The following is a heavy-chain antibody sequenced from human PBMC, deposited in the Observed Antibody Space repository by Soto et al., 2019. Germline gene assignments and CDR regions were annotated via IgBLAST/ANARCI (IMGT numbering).Heavy chain of an antibody. V-gene: IGHV1-3*05. Sequence: QVQLVQSGAEEKKPGASVKVSCKASGYTFTGYAMHWVRQAPGHRLEWMGWINAGNDNTKYSQKFQGRVTITRDTSASTTYMELSSLRSEDTAVYYCARAVAVAADFDYWGQGTLVTVSS. J-gene: IGHJ4*02. CDR3: ARAVAVAADFDY. CDR1: GYTFTGYA. D-gene: IGHD6-19*01. CDR2: INAGNDNT.